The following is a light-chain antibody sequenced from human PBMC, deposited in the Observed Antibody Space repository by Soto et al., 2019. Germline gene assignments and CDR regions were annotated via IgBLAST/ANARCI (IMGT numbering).Light chain of an antibody. J-gene: IGKJ1*01. CDR3: QHYNSYSEA. CDR2: KAS. Sequence: DIQVTQSPSTLSGSVGDRVTITCRVSQTISSWLAWYQQKPGKAPKLLVYKASTLKSGVPSRFSGSGSGTEFTLTISSLQPDDFATYDCQHYNSYSEAFGQGIKVDIK. CDR1: QTISSW. V-gene: IGKV1-5*03.